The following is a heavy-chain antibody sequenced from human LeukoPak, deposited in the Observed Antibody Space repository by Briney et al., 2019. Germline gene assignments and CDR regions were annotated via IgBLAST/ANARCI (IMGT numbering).Heavy chain of an antibody. J-gene: IGHJ5*02. CDR3: AKIPYSSGWVQNWFDP. Sequence: GGSLRLSCAASGFTFGTYAMSWVRQAPGKGLEWISAISGSGGSTYYADSVKGRFTISRDNSNNTLYLQMNSLRAEDTAVYYCAKIPYSSGWVQNWFDPWGQGTLVTVSS. CDR1: GFTFGTYA. V-gene: IGHV3-23*01. D-gene: IGHD6-19*01. CDR2: ISGSGGST.